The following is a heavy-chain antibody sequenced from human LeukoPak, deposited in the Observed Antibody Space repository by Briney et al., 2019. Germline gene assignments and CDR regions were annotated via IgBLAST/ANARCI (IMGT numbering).Heavy chain of an antibody. CDR1: GYSFTSDY. CDR2: INPSGGST. J-gene: IGHJ4*02. CDR3: ARTSHYDYWSGYYDRGPRYFDH. Sequence: ASVKVSCKASGYSFTSDYIVWVRQASGQRFEWMGIINPSGGSTKYAQKFQDRVTMTRDTSTSTVYMELSSLRSEDTAVYYCARTSHYDYWSGYYDRGPRYFDHWGQGTLVIVSS. V-gene: IGHV1-46*01. D-gene: IGHD3-3*01.